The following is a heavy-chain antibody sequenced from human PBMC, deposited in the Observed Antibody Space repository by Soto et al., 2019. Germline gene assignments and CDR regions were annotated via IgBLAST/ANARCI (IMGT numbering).Heavy chain of an antibody. CDR1: GFIFSSYA. D-gene: IGHD3-22*01. J-gene: IGHJ4*02. Sequence: EVQLLESGGGLVQPGGSLRLSCAASGFIFSSYAMSWVRQAPGKGLEWVSNISTSGGRTDYADSVKGRFTISRDNSKHTLDLEMNSLRAEGTAVYYCAREGRYYYDSSCYFDYWGEGTLVTVAS. CDR3: AREGRYYYDSSCYFDY. V-gene: IGHV3-23*01. CDR2: ISTSGGRT.